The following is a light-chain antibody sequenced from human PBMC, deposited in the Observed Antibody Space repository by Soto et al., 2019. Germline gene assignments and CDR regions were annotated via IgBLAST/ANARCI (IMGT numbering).Light chain of an antibody. J-gene: IGKJ4*01. CDR3: HRHETYPLA. CDR1: RDIVTW. Sequence: TQMTQSPSTLSASVGDSVSITCRASRDIVTWLAWFQQKPGRAPNLLIYRASTLARGVPSRFSGSGSGTEVTLTISSLQPDDFATYYCHRHETYPLAFGGGTKVDI. CDR2: RAS. V-gene: IGKV1-5*03.